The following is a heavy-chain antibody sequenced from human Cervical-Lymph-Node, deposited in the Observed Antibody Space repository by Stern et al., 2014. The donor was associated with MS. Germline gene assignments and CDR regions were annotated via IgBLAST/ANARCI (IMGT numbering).Heavy chain of an antibody. Sequence: EVQLVESGGGLVQPGGSLRLSCAASGFTFSSYAMSWVRQAPGKGLEWVSAISGSGGSTYYADSVKGRFTISRDNSKNTLYLQMNSLRAEDTAVYYCAKRGVSDGSGSYYEIDYWGQGTLVTVSS. V-gene: IGHV3-23*04. CDR1: GFTFSSYA. D-gene: IGHD3-10*01. CDR3: AKRGVSDGSGSYYEIDY. J-gene: IGHJ4*02. CDR2: ISGSGGST.